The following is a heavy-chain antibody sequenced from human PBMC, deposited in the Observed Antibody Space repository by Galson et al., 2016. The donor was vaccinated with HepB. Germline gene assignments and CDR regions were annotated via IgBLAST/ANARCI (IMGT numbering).Heavy chain of an antibody. J-gene: IGHJ4*02. V-gene: IGHV3-33*08. D-gene: IGHD3-22*01. CDR2: IWSDGSNQ. Sequence: SLRLSCAASGFTFSTYAISWVRQAPGKGLEWVAVIWSDGSNQYIVDSVKGRFTISRDNSKNTLYLQMNSLRAEDTAVYYCATAGVVVPLASRSFDYWGQGTLVTVSS. CDR1: GFTFSTYA. CDR3: ATAGVVVPLASRSFDY.